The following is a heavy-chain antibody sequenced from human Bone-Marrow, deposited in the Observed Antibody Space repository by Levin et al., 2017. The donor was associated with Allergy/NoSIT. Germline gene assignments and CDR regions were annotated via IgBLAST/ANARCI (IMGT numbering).Heavy chain of an antibody. Sequence: KISCKASGGTFSSYAISWVRQAPGQGLEWMGGIIPIFGTANYAQKFQGRVTITADESTSTAYMELSSLRSEDTAVYYCAIGGPGYCSSTSCYSSSQYGMDVWGQGTTVTVSS. J-gene: IGHJ6*02. V-gene: IGHV1-69*01. D-gene: IGHD2-2*01. CDR1: GGTFSSYA. CDR2: IIPIFGTA. CDR3: AIGGPGYCSSTSCYSSSQYGMDV.